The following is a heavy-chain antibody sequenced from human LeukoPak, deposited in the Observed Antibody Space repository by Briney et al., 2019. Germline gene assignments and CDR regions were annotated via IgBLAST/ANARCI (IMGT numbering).Heavy chain of an antibody. Sequence: PSETLSLTCSFSGGPISSSHAYWAWIRQPPGKGLEWIGSIYYTGSTYYNPSLKSRLTISVDTSKRQFSLRLSSVTAADTAVYFCARGEDFERYYLAYWGQGTLVTVSS. D-gene: IGHD3-9*01. V-gene: IGHV4-39*07. CDR1: GGPISSSHAY. CDR2: IYYTGST. CDR3: ARGEDFERYYLAY. J-gene: IGHJ4*02.